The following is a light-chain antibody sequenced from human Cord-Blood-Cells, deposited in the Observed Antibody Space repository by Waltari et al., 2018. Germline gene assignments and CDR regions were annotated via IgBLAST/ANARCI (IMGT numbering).Light chain of an antibody. J-gene: IGLJ1*01. CDR2: QDS. CDR3: QAWDSSYV. CDR1: KLGDKY. V-gene: IGLV3-1*01. Sequence: SYELTQPPSVSVSPGQTASITCSGDKLGDKYACWYKQKPGQSPVLVIYQDSKRPSGIPERFSGSNSGNTATLTISGTQAMDEADYYCQAWDSSYVFGTGTKVTVL.